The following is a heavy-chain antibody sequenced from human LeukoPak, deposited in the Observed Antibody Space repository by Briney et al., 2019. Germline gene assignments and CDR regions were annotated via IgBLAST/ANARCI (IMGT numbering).Heavy chain of an antibody. J-gene: IGHJ6*02. CDR3: ARGGRVQRRVTYNYYGMDV. Sequence: SETLSLTCAVYGGSFSGYYWSWIRQPPGKGLEWIGEINHSGSTNYNPSLKSRVTISVDTSKNQFSLKLSSVTAADTAVYYCARGGRVQRRVTYNYYGMDVWGQGTTVTVSS. CDR1: GGSFSGYY. V-gene: IGHV4-34*01. CDR2: INHSGST. D-gene: IGHD6-25*01.